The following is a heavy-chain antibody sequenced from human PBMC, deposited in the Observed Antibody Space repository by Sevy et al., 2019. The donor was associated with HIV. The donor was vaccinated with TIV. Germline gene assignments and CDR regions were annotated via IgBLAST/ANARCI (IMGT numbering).Heavy chain of an antibody. Sequence: GSLRLSCAASGFTFRTYGMQWVRQAPGKGLEGVAVIWFDGSNTYYADSVKGRFTISRDIAKNTLHLRMNSLRAEDTAVYYCARDLEFYDYGDFGPAFMPDYWGQGTLVTVSS. CDR2: IWFDGSNT. CDR1: GFTFRTYG. CDR3: ARDLEFYDYGDFGPAFMPDY. V-gene: IGHV3-33*01. D-gene: IGHD3-16*01. J-gene: IGHJ4*02.